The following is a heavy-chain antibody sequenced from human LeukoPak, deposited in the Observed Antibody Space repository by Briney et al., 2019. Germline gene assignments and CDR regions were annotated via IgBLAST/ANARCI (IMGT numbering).Heavy chain of an antibody. CDR2: INPNSGGT. V-gene: IGHV1-2*02. D-gene: IGHD3-10*01. CDR1: GYTFTGHY. J-gene: IGHJ3*02. CDR3: AGDYLSSGDAFDI. Sequence: GASVKVSCKATGYTFTGHYMHWVRQAPGQGLEWMGWINPNSGGTNYAQKFQGRVTMTRDTSISTAYMELSRLRSDDTAVYYCAGDYLSSGDAFDIWGPGTMVTVSS.